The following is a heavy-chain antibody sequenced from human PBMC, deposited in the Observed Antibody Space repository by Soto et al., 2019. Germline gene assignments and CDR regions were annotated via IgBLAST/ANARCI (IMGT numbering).Heavy chain of an antibody. CDR2: IYYSGST. D-gene: IGHD3-22*01. CDR3: ARLRPYYDSSGSAY. Sequence: SETLSLTCTVSGGSISSSSYYWGWIRQPPGKGLEWIGSIYYSGSTYYNPSLKSRVTISVDTSKNQFSLKLSSVTAADTAVYYCARLRPYYDSSGSAYWGQGTLVTVSS. J-gene: IGHJ4*02. V-gene: IGHV4-39*01. CDR1: GGSISSSSYY.